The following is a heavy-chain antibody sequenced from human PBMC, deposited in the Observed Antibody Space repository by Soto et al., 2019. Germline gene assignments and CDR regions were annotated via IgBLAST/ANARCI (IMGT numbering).Heavy chain of an antibody. Sequence: SETLSLTCTVSGGSISSSSYYWGWIRQPPGKGLEWIGSIYYSGSTYYNPSLKSRVTISVDTSKNQFSLKLSSVTAADTAVYYCARRGTVAGYYYYGMDVWGQGTTVTVSS. CDR2: IYYSGST. CDR1: GGSISSSSYY. D-gene: IGHD6-19*01. CDR3: ARRGTVAGYYYYGMDV. V-gene: IGHV4-39*01. J-gene: IGHJ6*02.